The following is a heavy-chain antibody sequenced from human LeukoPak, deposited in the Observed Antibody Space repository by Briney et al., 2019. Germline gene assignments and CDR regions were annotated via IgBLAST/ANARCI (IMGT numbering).Heavy chain of an antibody. CDR1: GYTFTSYG. CDR3: ARDRARYYDILTGYSPPEFDY. CDR2: ISAYNGNT. D-gene: IGHD3-9*01. J-gene: IGHJ4*02. V-gene: IGHV1-18*01. Sequence: ASVKVSCKASGYTFTSYGISCVRRAPGQGLEWMGWISAYNGNTNYAQKLQGRVTMTTDTSTSTAYMELRSLRSDDTAVYYCARDRARYYDILTGYSPPEFDYWGQGTLVTVSS.